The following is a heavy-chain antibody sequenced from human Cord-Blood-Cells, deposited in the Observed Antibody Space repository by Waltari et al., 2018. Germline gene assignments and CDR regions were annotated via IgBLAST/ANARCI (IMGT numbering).Heavy chain of an antibody. CDR3: ARSLAAGNRLGPYYYGMDV. Sequence: EVQLVESGGGLVQPGGSLRLSCAASGFTCSSSDMHWVRQATGKGLEWVSAIGTAGDTDYPGSVKGRFTISRENAKNSLYLQMNSLRAGDTAVYYCARSLAAGNRLGPYYYGMDVWGQGTTVTVSS. D-gene: IGHD6-13*01. V-gene: IGHV3-13*01. CDR1: GFTCSSSD. J-gene: IGHJ6*02. CDR2: IGTAGDT.